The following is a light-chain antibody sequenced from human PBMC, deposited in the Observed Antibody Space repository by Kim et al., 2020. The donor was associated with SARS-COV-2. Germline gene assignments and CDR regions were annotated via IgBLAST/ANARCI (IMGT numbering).Light chain of an antibody. V-gene: IGLV3-19*01. CDR3: NSRDSSGNHLV. J-gene: IGLJ3*02. CDR1: RLRNYY. CDR2: GKN. Sequence: SSELTQDPAVSVALGQTVRITCQGDRLRNYYASWYQQKPGQAPILVIYGKNNRPSGIPDRFSGSSSGNAASLTIAGAQAEDGADYYCNSRDSSGNHLVFGGGTKLSVL.